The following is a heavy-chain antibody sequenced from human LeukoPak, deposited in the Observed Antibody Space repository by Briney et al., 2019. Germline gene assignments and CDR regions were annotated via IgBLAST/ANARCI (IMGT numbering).Heavy chain of an antibody. CDR2: IRSKANSYAT. D-gene: IGHD4-17*01. CDR3: TRPTVTNDAFDI. Sequence: GGSLRLSCAASGFTVSSNYMSWVRQAPGKGLEWVGRIRSKANSYATAYAASVKGRFTISRDDSKNTAYLQMNSLKTEDTAVYYCTRPTVTNDAFDIWGQGTMVTVSS. CDR1: GFTVSSNY. J-gene: IGHJ3*02. V-gene: IGHV3-73*01.